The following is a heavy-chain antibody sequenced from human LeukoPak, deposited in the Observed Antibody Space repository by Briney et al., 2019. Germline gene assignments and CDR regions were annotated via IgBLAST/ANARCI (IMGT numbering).Heavy chain of an antibody. CDR1: GVSISSSSYY. CDR3: AARGAHHSDY. Sequence: SETLSLTCAVSGVSISSSSYYWGWIRQPPGKGLEWIGSIYYSGSTYYNPSLKSRVTISVDTSKNQFSLKLSSVTAADTAVYYCAARGAHHSDYWGQGTLVPVSS. CDR2: IYYSGST. D-gene: IGHD3-10*01. J-gene: IGHJ4*02. V-gene: IGHV4-39*01.